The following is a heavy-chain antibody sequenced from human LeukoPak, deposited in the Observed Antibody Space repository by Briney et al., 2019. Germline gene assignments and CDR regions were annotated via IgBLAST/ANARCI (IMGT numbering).Heavy chain of an antibody. Sequence: SVKVSCKASGGTFSSYAISWVRQAPGQGLEWMGRIIPIFGTANYAQKFQGRVTITTDESTSTAYMELRSLRSDDTAVYYCASHPDYYDSSGVDYWGQGTLVTVSS. D-gene: IGHD3-22*01. CDR2: IIPIFGTA. CDR3: ASHPDYYDSSGVDY. V-gene: IGHV1-69*05. CDR1: GGTFSSYA. J-gene: IGHJ4*02.